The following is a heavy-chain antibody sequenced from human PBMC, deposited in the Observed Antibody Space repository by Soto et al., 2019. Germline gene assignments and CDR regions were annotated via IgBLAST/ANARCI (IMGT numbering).Heavy chain of an antibody. CDR3: AIDGSGH. J-gene: IGHJ4*02. Sequence: EVQLVESGGGLVQPGGSLRLSCAASGLTVSTNPMSWVRKAPGKGLEWVSVIYTGGGTHYADSVKGRFTISRDNSKNTVTLQMNSLRPEDTAVYYCAIDGSGHWGQGTLVTVSS. V-gene: IGHV3-66*01. CDR2: IYTGGGT. CDR1: GLTVSTNP.